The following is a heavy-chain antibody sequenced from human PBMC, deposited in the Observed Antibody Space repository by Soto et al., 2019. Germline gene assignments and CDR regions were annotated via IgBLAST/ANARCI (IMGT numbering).Heavy chain of an antibody. CDR2: ISAHNGNT. Sequence: QVHLVQSGAEVKKPGASVKVSCKGSGYDFTTYGITWVRQAPGQGLEWMAWISAHNGNTDYAQKLQGRVTVTRDTSTRTAYMELRSLRSDDTSVYYCARGRYGAYLGQGALVTVSS. CDR1: GYDFTTYG. CDR3: ARGRYGAY. D-gene: IGHD3-10*01. J-gene: IGHJ4*02. V-gene: IGHV1-18*01.